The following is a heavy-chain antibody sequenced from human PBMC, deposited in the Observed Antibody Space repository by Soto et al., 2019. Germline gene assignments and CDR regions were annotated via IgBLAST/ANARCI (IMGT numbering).Heavy chain of an antibody. J-gene: IGHJ4*02. D-gene: IGHD3-3*01. CDR1: GYIFTGYY. Sequence: QVQLVQSGAEMKKPGASVKVSCKASGYIFTGYYMHWVRQAPGQGLEGMGGIYPNNGGTHYAQKFQGRVTMTSDTYISTAYMELTGLTSDDTALYYCARDDFWGSYFQLGDNWGQGTQVTVSS. CDR2: IYPNNGGT. V-gene: IGHV1-2*02. CDR3: ARDDFWGSYFQLGDN.